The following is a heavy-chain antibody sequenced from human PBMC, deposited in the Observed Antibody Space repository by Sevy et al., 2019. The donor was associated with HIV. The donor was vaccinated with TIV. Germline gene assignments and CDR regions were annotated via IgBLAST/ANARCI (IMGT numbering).Heavy chain of an antibody. CDR3: ARDRYYDASGYYYYYGLDV. CDR1: GFTFFAYT. D-gene: IGHD3-22*01. CDR2: ISYDINNK. J-gene: IGHJ6*02. Sequence: GESLKISCAASGFTFFAYTMHWVRQAPGKGLEWVALISYDINNKYYADSVKGRFTISRDNSKNTLYLQMNSLRAEDTAVYYCARDRYYDASGYYYYYGLDVWGQGTTVTVSS. V-gene: IGHV3-30*14.